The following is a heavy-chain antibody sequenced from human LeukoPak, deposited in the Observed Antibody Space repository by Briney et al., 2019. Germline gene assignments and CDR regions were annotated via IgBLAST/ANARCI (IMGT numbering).Heavy chain of an antibody. CDR1: GYTFTGYY. CDR2: INPNSGGT. V-gene: IGHV1-2*06. CDR3: AREGRNYDFWSGYSGLKDY. J-gene: IGHJ4*02. Sequence: GASVKVSCKASGYTFTGYYMHWVRQAPGQGLEWMGRINPNSGGTNYAQKFRGRVTMTRDTSISTAYMELSRLRSDDTAVYYCAREGRNYDFWSGYSGLKDYWGQGTLVTVSS. D-gene: IGHD3-3*01.